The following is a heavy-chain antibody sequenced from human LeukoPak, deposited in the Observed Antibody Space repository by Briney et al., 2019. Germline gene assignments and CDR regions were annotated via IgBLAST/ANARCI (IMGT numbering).Heavy chain of an antibody. CDR2: IWYDGSNK. CDR3: ARDLDSSGWYILLVDAFDI. D-gene: IGHD6-19*01. CDR1: GFTFSSYG. Sequence: GRSLRLSCAASGFTFSSYGMHWVRQAPGKGLEWVAVIWYDGSNKYYADSVKGRFTISRDNSKNTLYLQMNSLRAEDTAVYYCARDLDSSGWYILLVDAFDIWGQGTMVTVSS. J-gene: IGHJ3*02. V-gene: IGHV3-33*01.